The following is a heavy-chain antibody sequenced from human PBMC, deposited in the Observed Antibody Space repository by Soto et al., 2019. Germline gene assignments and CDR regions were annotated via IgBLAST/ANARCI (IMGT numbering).Heavy chain of an antibody. CDR2: INSDGSST. J-gene: IGHJ6*02. V-gene: IGHV3-74*01. CDR3: ARDGIVYCSGGSCYSVVSFYYYGMDV. D-gene: IGHD2-15*01. Sequence: GGSLRLSCAASGFTFSSYWMHWLRQAPGKGLVWVSRINSDGSSTSYADSVKGRFTISRDNAKNTLYLQMNSLRAEDTAVYYCARDGIVYCSGGSCYSVVSFYYYGMDVWGQGTTVTVSS. CDR1: GFTFSSYW.